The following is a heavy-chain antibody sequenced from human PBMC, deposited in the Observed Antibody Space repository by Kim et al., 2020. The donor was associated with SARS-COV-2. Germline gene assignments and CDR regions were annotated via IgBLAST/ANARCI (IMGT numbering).Heavy chain of an antibody. Sequence: GGSLRLSCAASGFSFSSFAMSWVRQAPGKGLEWLSSLTPNGENTYYADSVRGRFTISRDNSRNTLNLQMHSLRAEDTAVYYCVKNSGSSIDSALGGWGPG. CDR2: LTPNGENT. CDR1: GFSFSSFA. D-gene: IGHD2-15*01. J-gene: IGHJ6*02. CDR3: VKNSGSSIDSALGG. V-gene: IGHV3-23*01.